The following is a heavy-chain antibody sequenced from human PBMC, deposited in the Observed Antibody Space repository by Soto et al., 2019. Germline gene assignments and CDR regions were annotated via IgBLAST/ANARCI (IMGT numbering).Heavy chain of an antibody. D-gene: IGHD3-22*01. CDR1: GFTFSSYA. V-gene: IGHV3-23*01. CDR3: AKEQDRYYFDSSGFPTDN. J-gene: IGHJ4*02. Sequence: GGSLRLCCTASGFTFSSYALTWVRQAPGKGLEWVSGIRGSGGSTYYADSVKGRFTISRDNSKNTLYLQMNSLRAEDTAVYYCAKEQDRYYFDSSGFPTDNWDQGTPVTVSS. CDR2: IRGSGGST.